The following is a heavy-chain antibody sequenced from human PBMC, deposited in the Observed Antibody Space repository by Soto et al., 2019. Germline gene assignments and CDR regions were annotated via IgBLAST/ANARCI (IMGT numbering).Heavy chain of an antibody. V-gene: IGHV4-59*08. CDR1: GDSISSYN. CDR2: FRSGGGT. D-gene: IGHD3-10*01. Sequence: QVQLQASVPGLVKPSETLSLTCTVSGDSISSYNLAWIRQHPGKGLEWIGYFRSGGGTSYNPSLKSRVAISADPSMKQFSLRVSSVTAADTAVYYCVRQGIGVLHGLVDVWGHGTPVTVSS. CDR3: VRQGIGVLHGLVDV. J-gene: IGHJ6*02.